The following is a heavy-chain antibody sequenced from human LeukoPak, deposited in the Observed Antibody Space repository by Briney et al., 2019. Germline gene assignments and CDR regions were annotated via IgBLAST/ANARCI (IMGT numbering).Heavy chain of an antibody. J-gene: IGHJ6*02. CDR1: GFTFSNYA. D-gene: IGHD2-2*01. CDR3: AKGGYCSSTSCQTLSYYYYGMDV. Sequence: QPGGSLRLSCAASGFTFSNYAMSWVRQAPGKGLEWVSAISGSGGSTYYADSVKGRFTISRDNSKNTLYLQMNSLRAEDTAVYYCAKGGYCSSTSCQTLSYYYYGMDVWGQGTTVTVSS. CDR2: ISGSGGST. V-gene: IGHV3-23*01.